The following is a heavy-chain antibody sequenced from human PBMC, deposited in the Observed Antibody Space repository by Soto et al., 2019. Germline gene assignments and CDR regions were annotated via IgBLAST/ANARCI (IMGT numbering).Heavy chain of an antibody. CDR2: ISSSSSYI. Sequence: GGSLRLSCAASGFTFSSYSMNWVRQAPGKGLEWVSSISSSSSYIYYADSVKGRFTISRDNAKNSLYLQMNSLRAEDTAVYYCARKTDIVVVPAEDAFDIWGQGTMVTVSS. V-gene: IGHV3-21*01. CDR1: GFTFSSYS. D-gene: IGHD2-2*01. CDR3: ARKTDIVVVPAEDAFDI. J-gene: IGHJ3*02.